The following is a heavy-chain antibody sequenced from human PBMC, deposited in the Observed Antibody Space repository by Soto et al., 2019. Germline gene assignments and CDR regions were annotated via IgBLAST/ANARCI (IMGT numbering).Heavy chain of an antibody. Sequence: GASVKVCCKASGYTFTSYYMRWVRQAPGQGLEWMGIINPSGGSTSYAQKFQGRVTMTRDTSTSTVYMELSSLRSEDTAVYYCARKGQACTQGYCFDYWGQGTLVTVSS. CDR1: GYTFTSYY. V-gene: IGHV1-46*03. J-gene: IGHJ4*02. CDR2: INPSGGST. CDR3: ARKGQACTQGYCFDY.